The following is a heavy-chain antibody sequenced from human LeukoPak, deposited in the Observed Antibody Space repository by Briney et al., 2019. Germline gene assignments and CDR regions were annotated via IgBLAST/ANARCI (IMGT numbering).Heavy chain of an antibody. CDR1: GFTFSNYD. CDR2: ISYDGSNE. Sequence: GGSLRLSCAASGFTFSNYDMHWVRQAPGKGLEWVAIISYDGSNEYYADSVKRRFTISRDNSKNTLYLQMNSLRAEDTAVYYCAKSGYRSSWHLHFDYWGQGTLVSVSS. V-gene: IGHV3-30*18. CDR3: AKSGYRSSWHLHFDY. J-gene: IGHJ4*02. D-gene: IGHD6-13*01.